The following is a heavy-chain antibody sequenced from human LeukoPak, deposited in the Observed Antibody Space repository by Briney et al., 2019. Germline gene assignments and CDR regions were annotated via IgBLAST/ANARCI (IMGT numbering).Heavy chain of an antibody. J-gene: IGHJ4*02. D-gene: IGHD4-17*01. Sequence: PGRSLRLSCAASGFTFSNYGLHWVRQAPGKGLEWVALISTDGSGKNYADSVKGRFTINTLYLQMNSLRAEDTAVYYCARYRSVTTGKRFFDYWGQGTLVTVSS. V-gene: IGHV3-30*03. CDR2: ISTDGSGK. CDR3: ARYRSVTTGKRFFDY. CDR1: GFTFSNYG.